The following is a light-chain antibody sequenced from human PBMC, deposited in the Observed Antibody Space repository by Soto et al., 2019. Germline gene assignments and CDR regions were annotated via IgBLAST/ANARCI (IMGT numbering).Light chain of an antibody. J-gene: IGLJ3*02. V-gene: IGLV1-47*01. CDR1: SSNIGSNY. CDR3: AAWEDSRSGWV. Sequence: QSVLTQPPSASGTPGQRVTISCSGSSSNIGSNYVYWYQQLPGTAPKLLIYRNNQRPSGVPDRFSGSKSGTSASLAISGLRSEDEADYYCAAWEDSRSGWVFGGGTKLTV. CDR2: RNN.